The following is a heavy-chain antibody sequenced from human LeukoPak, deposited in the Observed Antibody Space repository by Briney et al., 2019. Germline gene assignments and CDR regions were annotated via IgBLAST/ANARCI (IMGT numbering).Heavy chain of an antibody. V-gene: IGHV1-18*04. CDR2: ISAYNGNT. D-gene: IGHD1-1*01. CDR3: ARDLSERSGQNWFDP. Sequence: ASVKVSCKASGYTFTGYYMHWVRQAPGQGLEWMGWISAYNGNTNYAQKFQGRVTITADESTSTAYMELSSLRSEDTAVYYCARDLSERSGQNWFDPWGQGTLVTVSS. CDR1: GYTFTGYY. J-gene: IGHJ5*02.